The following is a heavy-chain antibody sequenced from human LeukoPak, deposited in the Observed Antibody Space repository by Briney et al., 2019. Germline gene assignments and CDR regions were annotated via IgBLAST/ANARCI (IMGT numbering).Heavy chain of an antibody. CDR1: GFTFSSYA. Sequence: GGSLRLSCAASGFTFSSYAMSWVRQAPGKGLEWVSAISGSGGGTYYADSVKGRFTISRDNSKNTLYLQMNSLRAGDTAVYYCAKGRSGSYGYYNMDVWGQGTTVTVSS. CDR3: AKGRSGSYGYYNMDV. CDR2: ISGSGGGT. D-gene: IGHD1-26*01. V-gene: IGHV3-23*01. J-gene: IGHJ6*02.